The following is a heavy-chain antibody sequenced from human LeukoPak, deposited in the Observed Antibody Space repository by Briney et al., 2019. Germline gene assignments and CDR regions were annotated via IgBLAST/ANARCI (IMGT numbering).Heavy chain of an antibody. J-gene: IGHJ4*02. D-gene: IGHD1-20*01. V-gene: IGHV1-69*13. Sequence: SVKVSCKASGGTFSSYAISWVRQAPGQGLEWMGGIIPIFGTANYAQKFQGRVTITADESTSTAYLELSSLRSEDTAVYYCASLNWNYSDYWGQGTLVTVSS. CDR3: ASLNWNYSDY. CDR2: IIPIFGTA. CDR1: GGTFSSYA.